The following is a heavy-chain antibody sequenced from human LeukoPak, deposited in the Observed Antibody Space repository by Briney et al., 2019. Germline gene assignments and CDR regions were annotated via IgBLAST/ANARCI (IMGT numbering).Heavy chain of an antibody. J-gene: IGHJ5*02. CDR2: IYHSGST. V-gene: IGHV4-30-2*01. CDR3: ARAPVITYGSGRSGWFDP. D-gene: IGHD3-10*01. Sequence: SETLFLTCAVSGGSISSGGYSWSWIRQPPGKGLEWIGYIYHSGSTYYNPSLKSRVTISVDRSKNQFSLKLSSVTAADTAVYYCARAPVITYGSGRSGWFDPWGQGTLVTVSS. CDR1: GGSISSGGYS.